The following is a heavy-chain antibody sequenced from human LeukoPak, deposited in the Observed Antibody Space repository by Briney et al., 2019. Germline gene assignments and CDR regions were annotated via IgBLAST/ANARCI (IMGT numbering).Heavy chain of an antibody. V-gene: IGHV1-18*01. CDR1: GYTFTSYG. D-gene: IGHD3-3*01. Sequence: ASVKVSCKASGYTFTSYGISWVRQAPGQGLEWMGWISAYNGNTNYAQKLQGRVTMTTDTSTSTAYMELRSLRSDDTAVYYCARDGESPPRRYYYYYYGMDVWGQGTTVTVSS. J-gene: IGHJ6*02. CDR3: ARDGESPPRRYYYYYYGMDV. CDR2: ISAYNGNT.